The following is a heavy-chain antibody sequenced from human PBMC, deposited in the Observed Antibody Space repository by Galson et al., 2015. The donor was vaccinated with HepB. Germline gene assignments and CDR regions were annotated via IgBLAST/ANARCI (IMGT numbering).Heavy chain of an antibody. CDR3: AKDSICSGGSCYRLGAFDI. V-gene: IGHV3-23*01. J-gene: IGHJ3*02. D-gene: IGHD2-15*01. Sequence: SLRLSCAASGFTFSSYAMSWVRQAPGKGLEWVSAISGSGGSTYYADSVKGRFTISRDNSKNTLYLQMNSLRAEDPAVYYCAKDSICSGGSCYRLGAFDIWGQGTMVTVSS. CDR2: ISGSGGST. CDR1: GFTFSSYA.